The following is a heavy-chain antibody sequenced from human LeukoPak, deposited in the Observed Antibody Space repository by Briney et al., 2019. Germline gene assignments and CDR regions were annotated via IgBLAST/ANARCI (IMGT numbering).Heavy chain of an antibody. V-gene: IGHV3-23*01. Sequence: PGGSLTLSCAASGFTFSSYAMSWVRQAPGKGLEWVSSISCSGASTYYAASVKARFPISRDNSKNKLYRQMNSLRAKDTVLYFCAPAPPFGGSFYWYFDLWGRGTLVTVSS. CDR2: ISCSGAST. CDR3: APAPPFGGSFYWYFDL. J-gene: IGHJ2*01. CDR1: GFTFSSYA. D-gene: IGHD3-10*01.